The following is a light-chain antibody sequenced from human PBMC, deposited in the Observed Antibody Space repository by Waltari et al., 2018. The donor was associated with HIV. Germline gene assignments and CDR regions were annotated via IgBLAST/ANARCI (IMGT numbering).Light chain of an antibody. V-gene: IGLV2-14*01. CDR1: SGDIGGSYRF. Sequence: QSALTQPASVSGSPGQSITISCPGTSGDIGGSYRFVSWYQQPPAKVPKLIIFEVSNRPSGVSNRFSGSKSANTASLTISGLQPEDEADYYCSSYTSSHIVIFGGGTKVTVL. CDR3: SSYTSSHIVI. J-gene: IGLJ2*01. CDR2: EVS.